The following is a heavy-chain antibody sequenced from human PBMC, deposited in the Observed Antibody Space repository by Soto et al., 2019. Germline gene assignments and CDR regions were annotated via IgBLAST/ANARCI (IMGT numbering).Heavy chain of an antibody. CDR2: LSGGSGVT. CDR1: GFSFSTYG. Sequence: EMQLLESGGGLVQPGGSLRLSCAVSGFSFSTYGVTWVRQAPGKGLEWVCGLSGGSGVTHYADSVKGRFTITGDDSKNTLYLQMHSLRVEDTAVYYCAKWNGYGDVWGQGTLVTVSS. CDR3: AKWNGYGDV. V-gene: IGHV3-23*01. J-gene: IGHJ4*02. D-gene: IGHD4-17*01.